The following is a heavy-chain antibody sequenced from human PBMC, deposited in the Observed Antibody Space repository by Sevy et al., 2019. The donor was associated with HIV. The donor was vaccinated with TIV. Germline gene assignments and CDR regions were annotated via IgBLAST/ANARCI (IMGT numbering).Heavy chain of an antibody. CDR2: ISFDGRNK. Sequence: GGSLRLSCAASGFTFADHAFHWVRQAPGKGLEWVAIISFDGRNKRLAETVKGRFTISRGDSKNTVYLQMTSLRPEDRAVYCCARDHCTDGACFRSGYFDYWGQGTLVTVSS. V-gene: IGHV3-30*04. D-gene: IGHD2-8*01. CDR3: ARDHCTDGACFRSGYFDY. CDR1: GFTFADHA. J-gene: IGHJ4*02.